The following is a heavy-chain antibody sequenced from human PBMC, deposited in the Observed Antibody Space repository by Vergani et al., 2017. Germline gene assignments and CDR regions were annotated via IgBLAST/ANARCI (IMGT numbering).Heavy chain of an antibody. CDR3: AREVTRAAAAPNWFDP. J-gene: IGHJ5*02. CDR1: GFTFSSYA. CDR2: ISGSGGST. D-gene: IGHD6-13*01. Sequence: VQLVESGGGVVQPGRSLRLSCAASGFTFSSYAMSWVRQAPGKGLEWVSAISGSGGSTYYADAVKGRFTISRDNSKNTLYLQMNSLRAEDTAVYYCAREVTRAAAAPNWFDPWGQGTLVTVSS. V-gene: IGHV3-23*04.